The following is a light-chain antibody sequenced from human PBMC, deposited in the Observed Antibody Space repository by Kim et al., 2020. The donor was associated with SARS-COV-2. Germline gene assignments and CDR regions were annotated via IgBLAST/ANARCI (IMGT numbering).Light chain of an antibody. CDR1: TYDIGSYSL. J-gene: IGLJ1*01. CDR3: CSYAGTPYV. V-gene: IGLV2-23*02. Sequence: PGQSITISCSGTTYDIGSYSLVSWYRQYPGKPPQVIIYEVDKRPSGVSNRFSGSKAGNAASLTISGLQAEDEADYYCCSYAGTPYVFGNGTKVTVL. CDR2: EVD.